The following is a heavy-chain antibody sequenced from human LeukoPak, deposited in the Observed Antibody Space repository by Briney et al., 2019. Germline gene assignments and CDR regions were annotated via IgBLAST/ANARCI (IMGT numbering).Heavy chain of an antibody. CDR2: IYYSGST. V-gene: IGHV4-59*08. D-gene: IGHD6-19*01. J-gene: IGHJ3*02. Sequence: SETLSLTCTVSGGSISSYYWSWIRQPPGKGLEWIGYIYYSGSTSYNPSLKSRVTISVDTSKNQFSLKLSSVTAADTAVYYGARQRQWLVPRHAFDIWGQGTMVTVSS. CDR1: GGSISSYY. CDR3: ARQRQWLVPRHAFDI.